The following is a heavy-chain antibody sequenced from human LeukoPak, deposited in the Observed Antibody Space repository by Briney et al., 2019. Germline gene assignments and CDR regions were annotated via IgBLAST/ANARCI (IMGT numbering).Heavy chain of an antibody. Sequence: GASVKVSCKASGYTFTSYGISWVRQAPGQGLEWMGWISAYNGNTNYAQKLQGRVTMTTDTSTSTAYMELRSLRSDDTAVYYCARSSWTTVMSDYYYYYMDVWGKGTTVTISS. CDR3: ARSSWTTVMSDYYYYYMDV. CDR1: GYTFTSYG. D-gene: IGHD4-11*01. J-gene: IGHJ6*03. CDR2: ISAYNGNT. V-gene: IGHV1-18*01.